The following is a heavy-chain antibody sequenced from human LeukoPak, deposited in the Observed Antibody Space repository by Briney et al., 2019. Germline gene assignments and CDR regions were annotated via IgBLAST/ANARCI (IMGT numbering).Heavy chain of an antibody. CDR1: GYTFTSYD. D-gene: IGHD5-24*01. J-gene: IGHJ4*02. Sequence: ASVKVSCKASGYTFTSYDINWVRQAPGQGLEWMGGIIPIFGTVNYAQKFQGRVTITADESTSTAYMELSSLRSEDTAVYYCARGLRWLQLRGPFDHWGQGNLVTVSS. V-gene: IGHV1-69*13. CDR2: IIPIFGTV. CDR3: ARGLRWLQLRGPFDH.